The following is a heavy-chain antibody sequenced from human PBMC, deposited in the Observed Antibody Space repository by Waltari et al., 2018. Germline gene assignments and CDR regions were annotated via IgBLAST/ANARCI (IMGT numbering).Heavy chain of an antibody. CDR1: GGSISSGSYY. CDR2: IYTSGST. CDR3: ASSYGVTTFDY. D-gene: IGHD5-18*01. Sequence: QVQLQESGPGLVKPSQTLSLTCTVSGGSISSGSYYWSWIRQPAGKGLEWIGYIYTSGSTNYTPSLKSRVTISVDTSKNQFSLKLSSVTAADTAVYYCASSYGVTTFDYWGQGTLVTVSS. J-gene: IGHJ4*02. V-gene: IGHV4-61*09.